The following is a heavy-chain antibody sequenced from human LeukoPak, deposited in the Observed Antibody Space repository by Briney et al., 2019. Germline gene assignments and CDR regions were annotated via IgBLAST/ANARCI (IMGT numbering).Heavy chain of an antibody. J-gene: IGHJ6*03. V-gene: IGHV4-61*05. Sequence: SETLSLTCTVSGGSISSSSYYWGWIRQPPGKGLEWIGYMSYSGSTHYNPSLKSRVTVSLDTSKSQFSLKLSSVTAADTAVYYCARVRSSVGLTSLNYYYYYMDVWGKGTTVTVSS. CDR1: GGSISSSSYY. CDR3: ARVRSSVGLTSLNYYYYYMDV. D-gene: IGHD1-26*01. CDR2: MSYSGST.